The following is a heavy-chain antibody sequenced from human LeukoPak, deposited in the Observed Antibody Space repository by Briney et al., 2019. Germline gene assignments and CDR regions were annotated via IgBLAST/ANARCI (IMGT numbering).Heavy chain of an antibody. J-gene: IGHJ4*02. V-gene: IGHV4-59*08. CDR1: GDSLSRHY. CDR3: ARNVGWHTYDS. CDR2: IYGSGST. D-gene: IGHD6-19*01. Sequence: SETLSLTCTVFGDSLSRHYWSWIRQSPGKGLEWIGYIYGSGSTHYDPSLRSRVTISEDTSKNQFSLKLASVTAADTAVYYCARNVGWHTYDSWGQGTLVTVSS.